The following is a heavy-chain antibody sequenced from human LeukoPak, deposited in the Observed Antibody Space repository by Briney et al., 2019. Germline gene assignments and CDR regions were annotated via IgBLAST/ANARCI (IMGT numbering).Heavy chain of an antibody. J-gene: IGHJ4*02. D-gene: IGHD3-3*01. CDR3: ARRGLGVGVDY. CDR1: GFTFSIHW. Sequence: GGSLRLSCAASGFTFSIHWMHWVRQAPGKGLVWVSHISGDGRGTTYADPVKGRFTISRDNAKNTLYLQMNSLRAEDTAVYYCARRGLGVGVDYWGQGTLVTVSS. CDR2: ISGDGRGT. V-gene: IGHV3-74*01.